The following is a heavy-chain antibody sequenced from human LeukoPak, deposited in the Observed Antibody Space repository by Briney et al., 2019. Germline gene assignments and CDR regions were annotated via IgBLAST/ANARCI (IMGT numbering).Heavy chain of an antibody. Sequence: ASVKVSCKASGYTFTSYYMHWVRQAPGQGLEWMGIINLSGGSTSYAQKFQGRVTMTRDMSTSTVYMELSSLRSEDTAVYYCARGSRVYGGNLVIDYWGQGTLVTVSS. D-gene: IGHD4-23*01. V-gene: IGHV1-46*01. J-gene: IGHJ4*02. CDR3: ARGSRVYGGNLVIDY. CDR1: GYTFTSYY. CDR2: INLSGGST.